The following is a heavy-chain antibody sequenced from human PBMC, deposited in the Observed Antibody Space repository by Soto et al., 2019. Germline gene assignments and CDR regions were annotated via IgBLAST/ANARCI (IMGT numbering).Heavy chain of an antibody. D-gene: IGHD2-15*01. Sequence: GGPLRLSCAVSGFTFSNFARPWVRKAPGKGRECLSVITGNGAATAYADSVKGRFTISRDNSENTLFLQMNSLRAEDTAVYYCAKGTLGHCSGSTCYPLDYWGQGTPVTVSS. V-gene: IGHV3-23*01. CDR3: AKGTLGHCSGSTCYPLDY. CDR1: GFTFSNFA. CDR2: ITGNGAAT. J-gene: IGHJ4*02.